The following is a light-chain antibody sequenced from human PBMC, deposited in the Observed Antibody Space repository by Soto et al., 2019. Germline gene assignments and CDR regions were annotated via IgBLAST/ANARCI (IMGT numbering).Light chain of an antibody. Sequence: EIVLTQSPGTLSLSPGERATLYCRASQSVGSNYLAWYQQKPGQAPRVLIYGASSRATGIPDRFGGSGSGADFTLTISRLEPEDFAVYYCQQYTTSPFTFGPGTKVDIK. J-gene: IGKJ3*01. V-gene: IGKV3-20*01. CDR2: GAS. CDR3: QQYTTSPFT. CDR1: QSVGSNY.